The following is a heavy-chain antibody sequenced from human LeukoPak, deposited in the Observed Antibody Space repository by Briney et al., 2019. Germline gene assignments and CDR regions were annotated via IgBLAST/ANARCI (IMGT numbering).Heavy chain of an antibody. CDR1: GFTFSSNY. D-gene: IGHD3-22*01. Sequence: PGGSLRLSCAASGFTFSSNYMSWVRQAPGKGLEWVSVIYSGGSTYYADSVKGRFTIFRDNSKNTLYLQMNSLRAEDTAVYYCARDGGYYDSSGYYIWGQGTLVTVSS. V-gene: IGHV3-66*02. J-gene: IGHJ4*02. CDR3: ARDGGYYDSSGYYI. CDR2: IYSGGST.